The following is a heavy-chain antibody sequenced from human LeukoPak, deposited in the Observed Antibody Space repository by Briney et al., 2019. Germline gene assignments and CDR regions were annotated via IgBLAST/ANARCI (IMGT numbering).Heavy chain of an antibody. V-gene: IGHV1-46*01. CDR3: AREGDGYAKSLSY. CDR1: GYTFTSYY. J-gene: IGHJ4*02. Sequence: ASVKVSCKASGYTFTSYYMHCVRQAPGQGLKRIGIINPSGGSTSYAQKFQGRVTMTRDTSTSTVYMELSSLRSEDTAVYYCAREGDGYAKSLSYWGQGTLVTVSS. D-gene: IGHD5-24*01. CDR2: INPSGGST.